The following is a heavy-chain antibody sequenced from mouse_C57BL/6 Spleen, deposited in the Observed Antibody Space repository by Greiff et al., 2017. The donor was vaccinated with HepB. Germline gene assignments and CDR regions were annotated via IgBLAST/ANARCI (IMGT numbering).Heavy chain of an antibody. CDR2: ISYDGSN. Sequence: VQLQQSGPGLVKPSQSLSLTCSVTGYSITSGYYWNWIRQFPGNKLEWMGYISYDGSNNYNPSLKNRISITRDTSKNQFFLKLNSVTTEDTATYYCARGYYYGSRGGLDYWGQGTTLTVSS. CDR1: GYSITSGYY. CDR3: ARGYYYGSRGGLDY. D-gene: IGHD1-1*01. V-gene: IGHV3-6*01. J-gene: IGHJ2*01.